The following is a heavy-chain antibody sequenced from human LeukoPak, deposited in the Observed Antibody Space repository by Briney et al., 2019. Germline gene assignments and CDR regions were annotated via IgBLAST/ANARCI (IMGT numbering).Heavy chain of an antibody. CDR2: ILTSGST. CDR1: GGSISRYF. V-gene: IGHV4-4*07. J-gene: IGHJ6*03. D-gene: IGHD6-13*01. CDR3: ARGYSSSWSQYYYYYMDV. Sequence: KPLGTPSLTRTVPGGSISRYFRSSVRAPPREGPAKVWRILTSGSTNYNPSLKSRVTMSVDTSKNQFSLKLSSVTAADTAVYYCARGYSSSWSQYYYYYMDVWGKGTTVTVSS.